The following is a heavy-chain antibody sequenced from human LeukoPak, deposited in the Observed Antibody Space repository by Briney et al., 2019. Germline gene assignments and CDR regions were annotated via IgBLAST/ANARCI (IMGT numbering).Heavy chain of an antibody. CDR3: ARVPWVGKLDV. Sequence: PSQTLSLTCTVSGDSINSGPYYWSWIRQPAGKGLEWIGRIYSGGRTNYNPSLKSRVTISVDTSKNQFSLKLSSVTAADTAVYYCARVPWVGKLDVWGKGTTVTVSS. CDR1: GDSINSGPYY. J-gene: IGHJ6*04. CDR2: IYSGGRT. D-gene: IGHD1-26*01. V-gene: IGHV4-61*02.